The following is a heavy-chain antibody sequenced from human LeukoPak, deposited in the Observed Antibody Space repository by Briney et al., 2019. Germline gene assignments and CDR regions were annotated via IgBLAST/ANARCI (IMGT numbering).Heavy chain of an antibody. V-gene: IGHV4-34*01. CDR3: ARHYDFWSGSDY. D-gene: IGHD3-3*01. CDR2: INHSGST. CDR1: GGSISGYY. J-gene: IGHJ4*02. Sequence: SETLSLTCTVSGGSISGYYWSWIRQPPGKGLEWIGEINHSGSTNYNPSLKSRVTISVDTSKNQFSLKLSSVTAADTAVYYCARHYDFWSGSDYWGQGTLVTVSS.